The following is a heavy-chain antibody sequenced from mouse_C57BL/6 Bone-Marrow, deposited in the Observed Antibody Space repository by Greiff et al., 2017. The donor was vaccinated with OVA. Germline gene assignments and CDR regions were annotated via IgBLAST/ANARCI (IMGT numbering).Heavy chain of an antibody. CDR1: GYTFTSYW. Sequence: QVQLKQPGTELVKPGASVKLSCKASGYTFTSYWMHWVKQRPGQGLEWIGNINPSNGGTNYNEKFKSKATLTVDKSSSTAYMQLSSLTSEDSAVYYGARSGLDSAGPGFAYWGQGTLVTVSA. D-gene: IGHD3-2*02. J-gene: IGHJ3*01. CDR2: INPSNGGT. CDR3: ARSGLDSAGPGFAY. V-gene: IGHV1-53*01.